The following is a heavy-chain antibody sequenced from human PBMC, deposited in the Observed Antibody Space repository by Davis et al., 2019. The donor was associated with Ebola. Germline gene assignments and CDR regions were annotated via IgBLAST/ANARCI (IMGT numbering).Heavy chain of an antibody. Sequence: GSLRLSCAVYAGSFSDYYWNWIRQPPGKGLEWIGEINHSGSTNYNPSLKSRVTISVDTSKNQFSLKLSSVTAADTAVYYCARGLDYYDSSSAFDIWGQGTMVTVSS. D-gene: IGHD3-22*01. CDR1: AGSFSDYY. V-gene: IGHV4-34*01. CDR3: ARGLDYYDSSSAFDI. J-gene: IGHJ3*02. CDR2: INHSGST.